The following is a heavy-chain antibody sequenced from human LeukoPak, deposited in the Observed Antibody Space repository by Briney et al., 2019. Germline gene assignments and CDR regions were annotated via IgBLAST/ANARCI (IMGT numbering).Heavy chain of an antibody. CDR1: GYTFTGYY. CDR3: AGQYCSSTSCQSLFDY. Sequence: ASVKVSCKASGYTFTGYYMHWVRQAPGQGLEWMGWINPNSGGTNYAQKFQGRVTMTRDTSISTAYMELSRVRSDDTAVYYCAGQYCSSTSCQSLFDYWGQGTLVTVSS. CDR2: INPNSGGT. D-gene: IGHD2-2*01. J-gene: IGHJ4*02. V-gene: IGHV1-2*02.